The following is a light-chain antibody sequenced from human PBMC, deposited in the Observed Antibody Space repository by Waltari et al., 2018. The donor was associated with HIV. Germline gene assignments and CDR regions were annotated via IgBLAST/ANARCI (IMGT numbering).Light chain of an antibody. Sequence: QSVLTQPPSVSAAPGQKVTISCSGSSSNIGNNYVSWYQQLPGTAPQLLIYDNNNLPSGIPDRFSGSESGTSATLGITGLQTGDEADYYCGTWDSSLSAWVFGGGTKLTVL. CDR2: DNN. CDR3: GTWDSSLSAWV. J-gene: IGLJ3*02. V-gene: IGLV1-51*01. CDR1: SSNIGNNY.